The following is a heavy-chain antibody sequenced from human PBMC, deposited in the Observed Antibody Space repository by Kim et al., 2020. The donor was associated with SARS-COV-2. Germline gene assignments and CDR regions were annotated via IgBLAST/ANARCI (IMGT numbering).Heavy chain of an antibody. D-gene: IGHD3-22*01. CDR2: ISSSGSTI. Sequence: GGSLRLSCAASGFTFSDYYMSWIRQAPGKGLEWVSYISSSGSTIYYADSVKGRFTISRYNAKNSLYLQMNSLRAEDTAVYYCARDSGYYDSSGYSEPYWYFDLWGRGTLVTVSS. CDR3: ARDSGYYDSSGYSEPYWYFDL. J-gene: IGHJ2*01. V-gene: IGHV3-11*01. CDR1: GFTFSDYY.